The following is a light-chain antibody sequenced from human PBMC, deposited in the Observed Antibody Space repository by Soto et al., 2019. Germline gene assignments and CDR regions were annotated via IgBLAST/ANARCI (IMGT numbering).Light chain of an antibody. J-gene: IGKJ4*01. V-gene: IGKV3-11*01. CDR1: PSVSSY. CDR3: HQRSNWPQVN. CDR2: DAY. Sequence: EIVLTQSPATLSLSPGERATLSCRASPSVSSYLAWYQQKPGQAPRLLIYDAYNRATGIPARFSGSWSGTDVTLTISSLEPEDFAIYYCHQRSNWPQVNCGGGTKVEIK.